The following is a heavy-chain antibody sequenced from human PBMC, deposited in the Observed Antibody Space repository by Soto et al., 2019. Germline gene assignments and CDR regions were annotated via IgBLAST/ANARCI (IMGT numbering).Heavy chain of an antibody. Sequence: QVQLVQSGAEVKKPGASVKVSCKASGYTFTSYYMHWVRQAPGQGLEWMGIINPSGGSTSYAQKFQGRVTMTRVTNTSTFYMELSSLRSEDTAVYYCARDHPGGDCYCDYWGQGTLVTVSS. CDR3: ARDHPGGDCYCDY. CDR1: GYTFTSYY. D-gene: IGHD2-21*02. J-gene: IGHJ4*02. V-gene: IGHV1-46*01. CDR2: INPSGGST.